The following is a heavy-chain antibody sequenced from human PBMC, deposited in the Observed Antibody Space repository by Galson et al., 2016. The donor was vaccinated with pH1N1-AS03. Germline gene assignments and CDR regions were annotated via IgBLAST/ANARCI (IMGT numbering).Heavy chain of an antibody. V-gene: IGHV1-69*10. CDR1: GGTFSKYA. CDR3: AREGTDYGDFLDYYFGMDV. D-gene: IGHD4-17*01. CDR2: IIPILGIS. Sequence: SVKVSCKASGGTFSKYAISWVRQAPGQGLEWMGEIIPILGISNYAQKVQGRVTINADKLTSTAYMELSSLRSEDKAVYYCAREGTDYGDFLDYYFGMDVWGQGTTVTVSS. J-gene: IGHJ6*02.